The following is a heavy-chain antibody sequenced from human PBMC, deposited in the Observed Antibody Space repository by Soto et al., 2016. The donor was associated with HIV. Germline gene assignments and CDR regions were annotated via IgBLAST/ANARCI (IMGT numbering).Heavy chain of an antibody. CDR2: VSYGWEH. D-gene: IGHD1-7*01. J-gene: IGHJ4*02. CDR1: GGSISDSGHY. CDR3: VRHGVGVXGNYHLVVLDY. V-gene: IGHV4-39*01. Sequence: QLQLQESGPGLVKPSETLSLTCTVSGGSISDSGHYWGWIRQPPGKGLQWIGSVSYGWEHLLQAVPRESSHRIHRHVKEPALPETDFXDRADTALYYCVRHGVGVXGNYHLVVLDYVGPGNPGHRLL.